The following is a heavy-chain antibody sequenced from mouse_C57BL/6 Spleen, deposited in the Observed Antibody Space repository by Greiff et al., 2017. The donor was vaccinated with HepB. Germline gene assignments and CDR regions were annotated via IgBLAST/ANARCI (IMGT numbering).Heavy chain of an antibody. Sequence: QVQLLQPGAELVKPGASVKLSCKASGYTFTSYWMHWVKQRPGQGLEWIGMIHPNSSSTNYNEKFKSKATMSVDKSSSTAYMQLSSLTSEDSAVYYCARRNYSNCWYFDVWGTGTTVTVSS. D-gene: IGHD2-5*01. CDR1: GYTFTSYW. J-gene: IGHJ1*03. V-gene: IGHV1-64*01. CDR3: ARRNYSNCWYFDV. CDR2: IHPNSSST.